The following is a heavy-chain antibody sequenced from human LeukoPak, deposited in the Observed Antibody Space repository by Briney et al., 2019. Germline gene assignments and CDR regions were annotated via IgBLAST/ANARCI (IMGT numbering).Heavy chain of an antibody. D-gene: IGHD6-13*01. V-gene: IGHV1-2*02. CDR2: INPNIGGT. J-gene: IGHJ4*02. CDR3: ARHASAHAYSSSWYLLDY. CDR1: GYTFTRYY. Sequence: GPSVKVSCKASGYTFTRYYMHWVRQAPGHGLEWMGWINPNIGGTNYAQKFQARVTMTTDTSISTAYMELSRLRSDDTAVYYRARHASAHAYSSSWYLLDYWGQGTLVTLSS.